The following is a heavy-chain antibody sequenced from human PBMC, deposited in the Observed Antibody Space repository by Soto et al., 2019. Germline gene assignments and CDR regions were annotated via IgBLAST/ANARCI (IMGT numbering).Heavy chain of an antibody. J-gene: IGHJ4*02. Sequence: GESLKISCKGSGYSFTSYWIGWVRQMPGKGLEWMGIIYPGDSDTRYSPSFQGQVAISADKSISTAYLQWSSLKASDTAMYYCARPTTIFRVVIDYRGQGTLVTVSS. CDR3: ARPTTIFRVVIDY. D-gene: IGHD3-3*01. CDR1: GYSFTSYW. CDR2: IYPGDSDT. V-gene: IGHV5-51*01.